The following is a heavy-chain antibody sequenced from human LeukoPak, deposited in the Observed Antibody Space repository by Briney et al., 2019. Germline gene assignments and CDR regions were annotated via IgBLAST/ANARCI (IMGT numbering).Heavy chain of an antibody. CDR2: INSDGSTT. CDR1: GFNFSSTW. CDR3: APTGGYRDGYSL. V-gene: IGHV3-74*01. D-gene: IGHD5-24*01. Sequence: QSGGSLRLSCAASGFNFSSTWMHWVRQVPGKGLVWVSRINSDGSTTSYADSVKGRFTISRDNAKNTLYLQMNSLRADDTAVYHCAPTGGYRDGYSLWGQGTLVTVSS. J-gene: IGHJ4*02.